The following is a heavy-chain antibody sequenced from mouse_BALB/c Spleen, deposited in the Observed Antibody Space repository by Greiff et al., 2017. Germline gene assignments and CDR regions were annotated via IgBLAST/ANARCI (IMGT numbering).Heavy chain of an antibody. CDR3: AREGYDGYYQFAY. D-gene: IGHD2-3*01. Sequence: QVQLQQSGAELVRPGTSVKISCKASGYTFTNYWLGWVKQRPGHGLEWIGDIYPGGGYTNYNEKFKGKATLTADTSSSTAYMQLSSLTSEDSAVYFGAREGYDGYYQFAYWGQGTLVTVSA. CDR2: IYPGGGYT. CDR1: GYTFTNYW. V-gene: IGHV1-63*02. J-gene: IGHJ3*01.